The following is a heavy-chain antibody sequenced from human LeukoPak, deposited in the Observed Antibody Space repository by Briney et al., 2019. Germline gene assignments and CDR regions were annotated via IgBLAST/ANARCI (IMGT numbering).Heavy chain of an antibody. CDR3: ARANYYYYYYMDV. CDR1: GGTFSSYA. Sequence: SVKVSCKASGGTFSSYAISWVRQAPGQGLEWMGGIIPIFGTANYAQKFQGRDTITTDESTSTAYMELGSLRSEDTAVYYCARANYYYYYYMDVWGKGTTVTVSS. V-gene: IGHV1-69*05. J-gene: IGHJ6*03. CDR2: IIPIFGTA.